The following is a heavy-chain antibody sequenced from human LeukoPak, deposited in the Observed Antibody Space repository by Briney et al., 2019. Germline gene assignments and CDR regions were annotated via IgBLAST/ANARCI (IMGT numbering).Heavy chain of an antibody. Sequence: SQTLSLTCAISGDSVSSNSTACNWIRQSPSRGLEWLGRTYYRSKWYSDYAVSVKSRITINPDTTKNQFSLQLNSVTPEDTAVYYCARGGQGDGYSADEAFDIWGQGTMVTVSS. V-gene: IGHV6-1*01. CDR2: TYYRSKWYS. J-gene: IGHJ3*02. CDR3: ARGGQGDGYSADEAFDI. CDR1: GDSVSSNSTA. D-gene: IGHD5-24*01.